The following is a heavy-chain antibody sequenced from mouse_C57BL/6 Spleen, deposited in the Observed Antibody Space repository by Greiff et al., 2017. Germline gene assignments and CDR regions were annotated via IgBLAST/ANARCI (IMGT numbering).Heavy chain of an antibody. Sequence: EVMLVESGGGLVQPKGSLKLSCAASGFSFNTYAMNWVRQAPGKGLEWVARIRSKSNNYATYYADSVKDRFTISRDDSESMLYLQMNNLKTEDTAMYYCVFDGPSWFAYWGQGTLVTVSA. CDR1: GFSFNTYA. V-gene: IGHV10-1*01. CDR2: IRSKSNNYAT. D-gene: IGHD2-3*01. J-gene: IGHJ3*01. CDR3: VFDGPSWFAY.